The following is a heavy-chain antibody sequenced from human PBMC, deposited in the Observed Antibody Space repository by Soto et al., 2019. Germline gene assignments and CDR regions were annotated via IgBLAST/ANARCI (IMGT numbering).Heavy chain of an antibody. V-gene: IGHV3-23*01. D-gene: IGHD2-15*01. CDR1: GFIFSNYA. J-gene: IGHJ4*02. CDR2: ISGSGDST. CDR3: AKGGYCSSGACYYPSDY. Sequence: EVQVLESGGGLVQPGGSLRLSCTASGFIFSNYAMIWVRRAPGKGLEWVSTISGSGDSTYYADSVKGRFAISRDNSKNTLYLQMNSLRAEDTAVYYCAKGGYCSSGACYYPSDYWGQGTLVAVSS.